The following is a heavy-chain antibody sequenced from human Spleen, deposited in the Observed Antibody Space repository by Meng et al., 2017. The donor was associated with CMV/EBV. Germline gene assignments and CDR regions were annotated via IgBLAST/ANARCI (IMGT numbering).Heavy chain of an antibody. D-gene: IGHD6-13*01. CDR2: IYHTGNA. J-gene: IGHJ5*02. V-gene: IGHV4-30-4*01. CDR3: ARGRIAGGGTGWFDL. Sequence: GGSISSCDYDWTCIRPPPGKGPEWIGYIYHTGNAYYNMSLKSRFIIAVDTSKNQFSLKLSSVTAADTAVYYCARGRIAGGGTGWFDLWGQGTLVTVSS. CDR1: GGSISSCDYD.